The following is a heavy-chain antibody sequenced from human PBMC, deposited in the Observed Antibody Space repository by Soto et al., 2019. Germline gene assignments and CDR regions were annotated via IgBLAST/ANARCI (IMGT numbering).Heavy chain of an antibody. J-gene: IGHJ4*02. D-gene: IGHD1-26*01. CDR2: SYYSGST. CDR1: GGSISSYY. V-gene: IGHV4-59*08. Sequence: SETLSLTCTVSGGSISSYYWSWIRQPPGKGLEWIGYSYYSGSTNYNPSLKSRVTISVDTSKNQFSLKLSSVTAADTALYFCARRYGGNLDYWGQGTLVTVSS. CDR3: ARRYGGNLDY.